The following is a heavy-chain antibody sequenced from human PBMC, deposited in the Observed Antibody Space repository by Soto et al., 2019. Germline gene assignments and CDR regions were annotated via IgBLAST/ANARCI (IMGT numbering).Heavy chain of an antibody. J-gene: IGHJ3*02. V-gene: IGHV3-23*01. CDR3: AKVRPLRDCTRTSCLGAFDI. Sequence: GLPLRLSCAASGFTFSNYPMSRVRQAQGKGLEWDSAITASGDTTYYADSVKGRFTISRDNSKSTMYLQMNSLRAEDTAVYYCAKVRPLRDCTRTSCLGAFDIWGQGTMVTVSS. D-gene: IGHD2-2*01. CDR1: GFTFSNYP. CDR2: ITASGDTT.